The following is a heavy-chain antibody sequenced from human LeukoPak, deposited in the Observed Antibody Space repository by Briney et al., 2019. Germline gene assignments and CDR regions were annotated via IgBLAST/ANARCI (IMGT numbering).Heavy chain of an antibody. Sequence: PGGSLRLSCAASGFTFSSYWMCWVRQDPGKGPAWVSCIKTDGSITAYAGSVKGRFTISRDNAKNTLYLQMNSLRADDTAVYYCARDGDAPMTDFDYWGQGTLVTVSS. D-gene: IGHD2-21*02. CDR3: ARDGDAPMTDFDY. CDR1: GFTFSSYW. CDR2: IKTDGSIT. V-gene: IGHV3-74*01. J-gene: IGHJ4*02.